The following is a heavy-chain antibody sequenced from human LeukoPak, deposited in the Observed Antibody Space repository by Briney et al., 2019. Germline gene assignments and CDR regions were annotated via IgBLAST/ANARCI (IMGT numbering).Heavy chain of an antibody. CDR2: IIPIFGTA. Sequence: ASVKVSCKASGGTFSSYAISWVRQAPGQGLEWMGGIIPIFGTANYAQKFQGRVTITADESTSTAYMELSSLRSEDTAVYYCTRMGGDGYNYSHWGQGTLVTVSS. CDR3: TRMGGDGYNYSH. J-gene: IGHJ4*02. V-gene: IGHV1-69*13. D-gene: IGHD5-24*01. CDR1: GGTFSSYA.